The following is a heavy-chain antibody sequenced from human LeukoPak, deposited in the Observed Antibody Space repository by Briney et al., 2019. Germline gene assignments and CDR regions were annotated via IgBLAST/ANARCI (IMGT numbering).Heavy chain of an antibody. V-gene: IGHV4-39*01. CDR2: IYYSGST. CDR3: ARRARYYDILTGYSQGGWFDP. J-gene: IGHJ5*02. Sequence: SETLSLTCTVSGGSISSSSYYWGWIRQPPGTGLEWIGSIYYSGSTYYNPSLKSRVTISVDTSKNQFSLKLSSVTAADTAVYYCARRARYYDILTGYSQGGWFDPWGQGTLVTVSS. CDR1: GGSISSSSYY. D-gene: IGHD3-9*01.